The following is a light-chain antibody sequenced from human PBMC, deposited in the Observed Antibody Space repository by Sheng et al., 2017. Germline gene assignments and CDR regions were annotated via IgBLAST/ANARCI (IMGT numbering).Light chain of an antibody. CDR3: QVWDDRSDHWV. Sequence: ELAQPPSVSVAPGTTARISCGGTNIGSQSVHWYQQKPGQAPLLVVYDDSDRPSGIPERFSGSKSGNTATLTISRVDAGDEADYYCQVWDDRSDHWVFGGGTKLTVL. J-gene: IGLJ3*02. V-gene: IGLV3-21*03. CDR1: NIGSQS. CDR2: DDS.